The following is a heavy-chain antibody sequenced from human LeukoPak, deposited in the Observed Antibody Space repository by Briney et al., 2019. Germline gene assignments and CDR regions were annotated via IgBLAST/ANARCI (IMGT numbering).Heavy chain of an antibody. CDR1: GYTFTSYY. CDR3: ASKGRDLWLVQDKYYYYGMDV. J-gene: IGHJ6*02. D-gene: IGHD6-19*01. V-gene: IGHV1-46*01. CDR2: INPSGGST. Sequence: GASVKVSCKASGYTFTSYYMHWVRQAPGQGLEWMGIINPSGGSTSYAQKFQGRVTMTRDTSTSTVYMELSSLRSEDTAVYYCASKGRDLWLVQDKYYYYGMDVWGQGTTVTVSS.